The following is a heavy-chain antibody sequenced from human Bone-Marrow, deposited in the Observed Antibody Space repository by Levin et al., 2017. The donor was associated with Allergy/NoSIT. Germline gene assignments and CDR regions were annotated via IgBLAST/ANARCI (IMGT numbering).Heavy chain of an antibody. Sequence: GGSLRLSCAASGFTFRSYAMHWVRQAPGKGLDWVSGISGSGGITYYADSVKGRFTISRDNSKNTMYVQMHSLRAEDTAVYYCAREPYGDYVFDSWGQGTLVTVSS. V-gene: IGHV3-23*01. CDR2: ISGSGGIT. J-gene: IGHJ4*02. CDR3: AREPYGDYVFDS. CDR1: GFTFRSYA. D-gene: IGHD4-17*01.